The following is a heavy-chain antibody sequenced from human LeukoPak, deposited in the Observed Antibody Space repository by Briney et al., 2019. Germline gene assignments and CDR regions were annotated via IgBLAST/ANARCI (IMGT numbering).Heavy chain of an antibody. CDR3: ARDQDWNYAFDI. D-gene: IGHD1-7*01. CDR2: INPSGGST. J-gene: IGHJ3*02. Sequence: ASVKVSFKASGYTLTSYFIHWVRQAPGQGLEWMGIINPSGGSTSYAQKFQGRVTMTRDTSTSTVYMELSSLRSEDTAVYYCARDQDWNYAFDIRGQGTMVTVSS. CDR1: GYTLTSYF. V-gene: IGHV1-46*01.